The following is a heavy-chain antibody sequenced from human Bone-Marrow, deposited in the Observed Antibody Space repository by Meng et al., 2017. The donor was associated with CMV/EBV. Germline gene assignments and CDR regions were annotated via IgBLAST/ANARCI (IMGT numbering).Heavy chain of an antibody. CDR3: ARVVVVAATQGRTGWFDP. D-gene: IGHD2-15*01. CDR1: GFTFSSYS. J-gene: IGHJ5*02. CDR2: ISSSGSTI. V-gene: IGHV3-48*04. Sequence: GESLKISCAASGFTFSSYSMNWVRQAPGKGLEWVSYISSSGSTIYYADSVKGRFTISRDNAKNSLYLQMNSLRAEDTAVYYCARVVVVAATQGRTGWFDPWGQGTLVTV.